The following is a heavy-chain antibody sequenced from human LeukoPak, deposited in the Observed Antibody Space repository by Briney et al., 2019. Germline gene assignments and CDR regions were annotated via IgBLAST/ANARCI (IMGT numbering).Heavy chain of an antibody. CDR3: ARTRSNYYYYMDV. V-gene: IGHV3-23*01. CDR1: GFTFSSYG. J-gene: IGHJ6*03. Sequence: PGGTLRLSCAASGFTFSSYGMSWVRQAPGKGLEWVSAISGSGGSTYYADSVKGRFTISRDNSKNTLYLQMNSLRAEDTAVYYCARTRSNYYYYMDVWGKGTTVTVSS. CDR2: ISGSGGST.